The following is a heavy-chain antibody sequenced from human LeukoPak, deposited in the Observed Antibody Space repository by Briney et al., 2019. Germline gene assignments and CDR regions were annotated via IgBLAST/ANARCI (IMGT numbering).Heavy chain of an antibody. CDR1: GGSFSGYY. V-gene: IGHV4-34*01. D-gene: IGHD2-15*01. CDR3: ARGAARTIVVVVAATPPYFDY. Sequence: KPSETLSLTCAVYGGSFSGYYWSWIRQPPGKGLEWIGEINYSGSTNYNPSLKSRVTISVDTSKNQFSLKLSSVTAADTAVYYCARGAARTIVVVVAATPPYFDYWGQGTLVTVSS. J-gene: IGHJ4*02. CDR2: INYSGST.